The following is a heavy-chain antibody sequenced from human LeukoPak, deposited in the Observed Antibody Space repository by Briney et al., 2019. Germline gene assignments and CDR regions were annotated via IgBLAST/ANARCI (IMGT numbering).Heavy chain of an antibody. V-gene: IGHV4-39*01. Sequence: ETLPLTCRVSGGPMRSENEYWGGIRQTPGKGLEWIGRVYNTGSTDYNPSLKRRFSISIYTSKNQFSLKVTSVTAADTDVYYCARHILEEHWFDPWGLGTLVIVSS. D-gene: IGHD1-1*01. CDR2: VYNTGST. CDR1: GGPMRSENEY. J-gene: IGHJ5*02. CDR3: ARHILEEHWFDP.